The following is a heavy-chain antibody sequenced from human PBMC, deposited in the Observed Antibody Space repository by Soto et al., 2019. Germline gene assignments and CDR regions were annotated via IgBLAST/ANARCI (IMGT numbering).Heavy chain of an antibody. CDR1: GLTFTNSW. CDR2: IKSRTDGGTT. Sequence: SGLTFTNSWMNWVRQAPGKGLEWVARIKSRTDGGTTDYAAPVKGRFTISRDESKSIAYLQMNNLKAEDTAVYYCTPDFWSGIYSPDGMDVWGQGTTVTVSS. J-gene: IGHJ6*02. V-gene: IGHV3-15*07. D-gene: IGHD3-3*01. CDR3: TPDFWSGIYSPDGMDV.